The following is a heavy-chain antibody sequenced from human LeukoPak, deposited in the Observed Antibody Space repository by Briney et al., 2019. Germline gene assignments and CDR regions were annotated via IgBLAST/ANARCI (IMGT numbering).Heavy chain of an antibody. CDR2: ISSTGSYI. J-gene: IGHJ5*02. Sequence: PGGSQRLSCAASGFNLNSYMLNCVRQAPGNGLEWVSSISSTGSYIYYADSVKGRFTISRDNPGNVVYLQMDSLRAEDTAVYYCTRVAQSGPTGWFDPWGQGTLVTVSS. D-gene: IGHD1-1*01. V-gene: IGHV3-21*01. CDR3: TRVAQSGPTGWFDP. CDR1: GFNLNSYM.